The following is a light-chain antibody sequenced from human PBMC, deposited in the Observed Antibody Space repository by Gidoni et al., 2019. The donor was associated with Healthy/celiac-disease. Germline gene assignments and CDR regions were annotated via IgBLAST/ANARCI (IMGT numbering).Light chain of an antibody. V-gene: IGKV3-20*01. CDR1: QSVSSSY. Sequence: IVFTQSPGTLSLSPGERATLSCRASQSVSSSYLAWYQQKPGQAPRLLIYGASSRATGIPDRFSGSGSGTDFTLTISRLEPEDFAVYYCQQYGSSPPWTLGQGTKVEIK. J-gene: IGKJ1*01. CDR3: QQYGSSPPWT. CDR2: GAS.